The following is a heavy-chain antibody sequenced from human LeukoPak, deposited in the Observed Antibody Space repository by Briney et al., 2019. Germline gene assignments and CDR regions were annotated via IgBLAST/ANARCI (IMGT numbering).Heavy chain of an antibody. J-gene: IGHJ6*03. CDR3: AREATDYYDSSGYHNMDV. D-gene: IGHD3-22*01. CDR2: INWNGGST. V-gene: IGHV3-20*04. Sequence: GGSLRLSCAASGVTFDDYGMSWVRQAPGKGLELVSGINWNGGSTGYAEYVQGPFTISRDNAKNSLYLQMNSLRAEDTALYYCAREATDYYDSSGYHNMDVWGKGTTVTVSS. CDR1: GVTFDDYG.